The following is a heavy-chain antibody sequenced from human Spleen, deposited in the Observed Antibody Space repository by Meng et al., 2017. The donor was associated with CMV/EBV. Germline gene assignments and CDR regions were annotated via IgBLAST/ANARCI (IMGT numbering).Heavy chain of an antibody. CDR3: ARGAYYDSSGYYDYFDY. J-gene: IGHJ4*02. D-gene: IGHD3-22*01. V-gene: IGHV4-30-4*08. CDR1: SISPGDYY. Sequence: SISPGDYYWSWIRQPPGKGLEWIGYIYYSGSTYQNPSLKSRITISLDTSKNQLSLKLNSVTAADTAVYYCARGAYYDSSGYYDYFDYWGQGTLVTVSS. CDR2: IYYSGST.